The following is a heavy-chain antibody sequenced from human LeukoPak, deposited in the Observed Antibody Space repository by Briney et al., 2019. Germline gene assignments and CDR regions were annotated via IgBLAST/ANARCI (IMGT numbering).Heavy chain of an antibody. J-gene: IGHJ6*03. CDR3: AKLEAAAGTSGYYYYMDV. CDR2: ISYDGSNK. V-gene: IGHV3-30*18. D-gene: IGHD6-13*01. Sequence: GSLRLSCAASGFTFSSYGMHWVRQAPGKGLEWVAVISYDGSNKYYADSVKGRFTISRDNSKNTLYLQMNSLRAEDTAVYYCAKLEAAAGTSGYYYYMDVWGKGTTVTVSS. CDR1: GFTFSSYG.